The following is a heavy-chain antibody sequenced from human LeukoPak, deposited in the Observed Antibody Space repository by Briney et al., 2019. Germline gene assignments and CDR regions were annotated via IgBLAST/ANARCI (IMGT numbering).Heavy chain of an antibody. V-gene: IGHV5-51*01. CDR3: ARIGGLNGWGPPYYYMDV. Sequence: GESLKISCKGSGYSFTSYWIGWVRQMPGKGLEWMGIIYPGDSDTRYSPSFQGQVTISADKSISTAYLQWSGLKASDTAMYYCARIGGLNGWGPPYYYMDVWGKGTTVTVSS. CDR1: GYSFTSYW. J-gene: IGHJ6*03. CDR2: IYPGDSDT. D-gene: IGHD3-16*01.